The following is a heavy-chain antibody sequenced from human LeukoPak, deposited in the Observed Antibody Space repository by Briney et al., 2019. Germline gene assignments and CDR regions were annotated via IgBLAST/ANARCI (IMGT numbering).Heavy chain of an antibody. V-gene: IGHV1-69*13. CDR1: GGTFSSYA. CDR3: ARVPPPVVIVGAKDYYYYGMDV. CDR2: IIPIFGTA. Sequence: VASVKVSCTASGGTFSSYAISWVRQAPGQGLEWMGGIIPIFGTANYAQKFQGRVTITADESTSTAYMELSSLRSEDTAVYYCARVPPPVVIVGAKDYYYYGMDVWGQGTTVTVSS. D-gene: IGHD1-26*01. J-gene: IGHJ6*02.